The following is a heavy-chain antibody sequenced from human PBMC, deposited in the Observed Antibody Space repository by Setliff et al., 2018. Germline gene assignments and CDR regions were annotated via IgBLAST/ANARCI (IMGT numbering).Heavy chain of an antibody. V-gene: IGHV1-46*01. CDR1: GYTFTSYY. J-gene: IGHJ5*02. Sequence: ASVKVSCKASGYTFTSYYMHWVRQAPGQGLEWMGIINPSGGSTSYAQKFQGRVTMTRDTSTSTVYMELSSLRSEDTAVYYCARGGIGFSEITIFGVALYWFDPWGQGTLVTVSS. CDR3: ARGGIGFSEITIFGVALYWFDP. CDR2: INPSGGST. D-gene: IGHD3-3*01.